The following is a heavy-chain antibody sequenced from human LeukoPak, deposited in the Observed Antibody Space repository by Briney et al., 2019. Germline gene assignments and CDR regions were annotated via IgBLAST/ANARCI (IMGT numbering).Heavy chain of an antibody. J-gene: IGHJ6*03. CDR2: IRYDGSYE. Sequence: PGGSLRLSCAASGFTFSSYGVHWVRQAPGKGLEWVAFIRYDGSYENYADSVKGRFTISRDNSKSTLYLQMNSLRAEDTAVYYCAVMIWGDTHMDVWGKGTTVTVSS. CDR1: GFTFSSYG. D-gene: IGHD3/OR15-3a*01. CDR3: AVMIWGDTHMDV. V-gene: IGHV3-30*02.